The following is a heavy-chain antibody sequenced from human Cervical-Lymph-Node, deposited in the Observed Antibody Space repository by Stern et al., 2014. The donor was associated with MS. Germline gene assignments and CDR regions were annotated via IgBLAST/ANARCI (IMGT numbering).Heavy chain of an antibody. D-gene: IGHD2-2*01. CDR2: IWYDGSQK. CDR1: GFTFSYHG. Sequence: VQLVESGGGVVQPGGSLRLSCVVSGFTFSYHGRHWVRLAPGKGLEWVAVIWYDGSQKYDTDSVKGRVTIARDNSKHKLKLQLNSLTAEDTAVYYCARDIVVVPAAIRPLGSYWFDPWGQGTLVTVSS. CDR3: ARDIVVVPAAIRPLGSYWFDP. V-gene: IGHV3-33*01. J-gene: IGHJ5*02.